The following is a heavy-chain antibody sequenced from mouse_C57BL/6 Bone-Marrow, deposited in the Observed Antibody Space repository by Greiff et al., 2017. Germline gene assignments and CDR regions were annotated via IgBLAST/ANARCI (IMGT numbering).Heavy chain of an antibody. CDR3: ARYGGCAY. J-gene: IGHJ3*01. D-gene: IGHD1-1*01. CDR1: GFTFTSYW. V-gene: IGHV1-64*01. CDR2: IHPNSGSN. Sequence: QVQLQQPGAELVKPGASVKLSCKASGFTFTSYWMHWVKQRPGQGLEWIGMIHPNSGSNNYNEKFKGKATLTVDKSSSTADMQLSSLKTEDYAVYYCARYGGCAYWGQGTLVTVSA.